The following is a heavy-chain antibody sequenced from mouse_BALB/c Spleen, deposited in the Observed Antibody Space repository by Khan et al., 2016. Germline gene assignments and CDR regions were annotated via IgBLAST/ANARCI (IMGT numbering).Heavy chain of an antibody. Sequence: QIQLVQSGPELKKPGKTVKISCKASGYTFTNYGMNWVKQAPGKGLKWMGWINTYSGESTYADDFKGRFAFSLETSAHTAYLLFNHLKHEAPATSCCARYRDYYGSSRYYDVWGAETTVTVSS. CDR1: GYTFTNYG. D-gene: IGHD1-1*01. V-gene: IGHV9-3-1*01. CDR2: INTYSGES. CDR3: ARYRDYYGSSRYYDV. J-gene: IGHJ1*01.